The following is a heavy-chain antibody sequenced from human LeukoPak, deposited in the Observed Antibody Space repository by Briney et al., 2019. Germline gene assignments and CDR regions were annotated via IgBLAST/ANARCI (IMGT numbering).Heavy chain of an antibody. V-gene: IGHV3-53*05. J-gene: IGHJ6*03. D-gene: IGHD6-13*01. CDR3: ARSAGTYNYYYYYMDV. CDR1: GFTVSSNH. CDR2: IYSGGST. Sequence: PGGSLRLSCAASGFTVSSNHMSWVRQAPGKGLEWVSLIYSGGSTYYADSVKGRFTISRDNSKNTLYLQMNSLRAEDTAVYYCARSAGTYNYYYYYMDVWGKGTTVTVSS.